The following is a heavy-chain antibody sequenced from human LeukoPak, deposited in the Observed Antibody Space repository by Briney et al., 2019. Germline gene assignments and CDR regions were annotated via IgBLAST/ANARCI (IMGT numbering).Heavy chain of an antibody. CDR1: GYTFTSYA. CDR3: ARGSPRSSGGGAFDI. V-gene: IGHV1-3*01. D-gene: IGHD4-23*01. J-gene: IGHJ3*02. Sequence: ASVKVSCKASGYTFTSYAMHWVRQAPGQRLEWMGWINAGNGNTKYSQKFQGRVTITRDTSASTAYMELSSLRSEDTAVYYCARGSPRSSGGGAFDIWGQGTMVTVSS. CDR2: INAGNGNT.